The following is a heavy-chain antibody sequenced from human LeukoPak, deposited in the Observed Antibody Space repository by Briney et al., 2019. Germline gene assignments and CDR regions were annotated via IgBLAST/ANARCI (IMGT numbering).Heavy chain of an antibody. D-gene: IGHD6-13*01. V-gene: IGHV4-39*01. CDR1: GGSISSSSYY. Sequence: SETLSLTCTVSGGSISSSSYYWGWIRQPPGKGLEWIGSIYYSGSTYYNPSLKGRVTISVDTSKNQFSLKLSSVTAADTAVYYCARRGSDSSWYVDYWGQGTLVTVSS. J-gene: IGHJ4*02. CDR2: IYYSGST. CDR3: ARRGSDSSWYVDY.